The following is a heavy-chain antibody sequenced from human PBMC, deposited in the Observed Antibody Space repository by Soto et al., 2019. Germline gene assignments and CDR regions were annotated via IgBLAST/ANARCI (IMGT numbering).Heavy chain of an antibody. CDR2: IIPIFGTA. Sequence: SVNLSCKPSGGTFSSYSISWVRQAPGQGLEWMGGIIPIFGTANYAQKFQGRVTITADKSTSTAYMELSSLRSEDTAVYYCASSEIVVVVAATPGAFDIWGQGTMVTVSS. V-gene: IGHV1-69*06. CDR1: GGTFSSYS. D-gene: IGHD2-15*01. J-gene: IGHJ3*02. CDR3: ASSEIVVVVAATPGAFDI.